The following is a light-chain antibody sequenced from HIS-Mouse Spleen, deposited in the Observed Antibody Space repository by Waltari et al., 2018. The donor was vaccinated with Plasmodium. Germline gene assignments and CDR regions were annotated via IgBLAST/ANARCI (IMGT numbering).Light chain of an antibody. CDR1: QSVSSSY. V-gene: IGKV3-20*01. CDR2: GAS. J-gene: IGKJ2*01. Sequence: EIVLTQSPGTLSLSPGESATLSCRASQSVSSSYLAWYQQKPGQAPRLPIYGASSRATGIPARFSGSGSGTDFTLTISRLEPEDFAVYYCQQYGSSPYTFGQGTKLEIK. CDR3: QQYGSSPYT.